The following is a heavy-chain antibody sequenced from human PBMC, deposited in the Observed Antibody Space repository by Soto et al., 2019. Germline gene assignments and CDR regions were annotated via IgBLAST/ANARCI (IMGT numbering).Heavy chain of an antibody. CDR3: ARDQYCISTSCYDYYYGMDV. J-gene: IGHJ6*02. CDR1: GFTFSSYS. CDR2: ISSSSSYI. D-gene: IGHD2-2*01. Sequence: GGSLRLSCAASGFTFSSYSMNWVRQAPGKGLEWVSSISSSSSYIYYADSVKGRFTISRDNAKNSLYLQMNSLRAEDTAVYYCARDQYCISTSCYDYYYGMDVWGQGTTVTVSS. V-gene: IGHV3-21*01.